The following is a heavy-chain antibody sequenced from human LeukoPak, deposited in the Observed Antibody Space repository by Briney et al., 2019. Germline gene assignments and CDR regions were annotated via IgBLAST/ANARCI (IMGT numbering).Heavy chain of an antibody. CDR3: ARDDYGDYVGGMDV. Sequence: GGSLRLSCAASGFTFSSYAMSWVRQAPGKGLEWVSAISGSGGSTYYADSVKGRFTISRDNAKNSLYLQMNSLRAEDTAVYYCARDDYGDYVGGMDVWGQGTTVTVSS. CDR2: ISGSGGST. J-gene: IGHJ6*02. D-gene: IGHD4-17*01. CDR1: GFTFSSYA. V-gene: IGHV3-23*01.